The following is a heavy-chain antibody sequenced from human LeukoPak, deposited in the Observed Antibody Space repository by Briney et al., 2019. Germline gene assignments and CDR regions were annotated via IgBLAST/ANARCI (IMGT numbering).Heavy chain of an antibody. CDR1: GYTFTSYG. CDR3: ATAQKVYGDYVYYYYGMDV. J-gene: IGHJ6*02. Sequence: AASVKVSCKASGYTFTSYGISWVRQAPGQWLEWMGWISAYNGNTNYAQKLQGRVTMTTDTSTSTAYMELRSLRSDDTAVYYCATAQKVYGDYVYYYYGMDVWGQGTTVTVSS. D-gene: IGHD4-17*01. CDR2: ISAYNGNT. V-gene: IGHV1-18*01.